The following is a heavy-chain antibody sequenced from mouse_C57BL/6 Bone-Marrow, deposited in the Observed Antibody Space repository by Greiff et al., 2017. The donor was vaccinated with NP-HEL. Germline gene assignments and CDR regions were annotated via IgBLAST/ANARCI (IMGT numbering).Heavy chain of an antibody. V-gene: IGHV5-4*01. J-gene: IGHJ3*01. D-gene: IGHD2-4*01. Sequence: DVMLVESGGGLVKPGGSLKLSCAASGFTFSSYAMSWVRQTPEKRLEWVATISDGGSYTYYPDNVKGRFTISRDNAKNNLYLQMSHLKSEDTAMYYCAREATMTTRGAWFAYWGQGTLVTVSA. CDR2: ISDGGSYT. CDR1: GFTFSSYA. CDR3: AREATMTTRGAWFAY.